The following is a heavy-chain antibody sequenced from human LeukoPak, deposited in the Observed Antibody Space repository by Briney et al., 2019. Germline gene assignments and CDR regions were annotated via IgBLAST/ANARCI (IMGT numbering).Heavy chain of an antibody. V-gene: IGHV1-69*13. CDR3: ARDPGAPVRAFDI. CDR2: IIPIDGTA. CDR1: RDTFTRCA. Sequence: GASVKVSCQASRDTFTRCAFSWVRQAPGQGLEWMGGIIPIDGTANFGQMFQGRVTITADESTSTAYMELSSLRSEDTAIYYCARDPGAPVRAFDIWGQGTMVTVSS. D-gene: IGHD3-10*01. J-gene: IGHJ3*02.